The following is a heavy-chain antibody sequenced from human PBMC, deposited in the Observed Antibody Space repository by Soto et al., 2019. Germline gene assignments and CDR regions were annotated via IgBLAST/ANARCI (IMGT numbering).Heavy chain of an antibody. Sequence: SETLSLTCTVSGGSISSGDYYWSWIRQPPGKGLEWIGYIYYSGSTYYNPSLRSRLTISVDTSKNQFPLKLSSVTAADTAVYCCARPGPTTVPTSYFTGNYNGMDVWDQGTTVTVSS. CDR3: ARPGPTTVPTSYFTGNYNGMDV. CDR2: IYYSGST. V-gene: IGHV4-30-4*01. CDR1: GGSISSGDYY. J-gene: IGHJ6*02. D-gene: IGHD4-17*01.